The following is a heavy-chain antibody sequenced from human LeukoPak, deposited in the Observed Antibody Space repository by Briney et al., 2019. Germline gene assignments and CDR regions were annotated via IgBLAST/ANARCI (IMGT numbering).Heavy chain of an antibody. J-gene: IGHJ5*02. D-gene: IGHD6-13*01. CDR2: INPSGGST. CDR3: ARDPRIAASGDDSWFDP. CDR1: GYTFTSYY. Sequence: ASVKVSCKASGYTFTSYYMHWVRQAPGQGLEWMGIINPSGGSTSYAQKFQGRVTMTRDTSISTAYMELSSLRSDDTAVYYCARDPRIAASGDDSWFDPWGQGTLVTVSS. V-gene: IGHV1-46*01.